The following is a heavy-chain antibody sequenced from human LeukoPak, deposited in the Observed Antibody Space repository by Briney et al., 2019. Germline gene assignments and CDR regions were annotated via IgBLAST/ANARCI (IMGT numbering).Heavy chain of an antibody. Sequence: VASVKVSCKASGYTFTGYYMHWMRQAPGQGLEWMGWINPNSGGTNYAQKFQGRVTMTRDTSIRKAYMELSRLRSDDTAVYYCARSYDSSGNLDYWGQGTLVTVSS. CDR3: ARSYDSSGNLDY. D-gene: IGHD3-22*01. CDR1: GYTFTGYY. CDR2: INPNSGGT. V-gene: IGHV1-2*02. J-gene: IGHJ4*02.